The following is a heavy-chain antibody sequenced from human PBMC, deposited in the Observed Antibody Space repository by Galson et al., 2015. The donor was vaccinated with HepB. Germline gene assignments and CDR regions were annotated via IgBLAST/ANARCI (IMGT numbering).Heavy chain of an antibody. CDR2: IIPIFGTA. D-gene: IGHD3-22*01. CDR3: ARVRYYDSSARGRRDAFDI. V-gene: IGHV1-69*13. J-gene: IGHJ3*02. CDR1: GGTFSSYA. Sequence: SVKVSCKASGGTFSSYAISWVRQAPGQGLEWMGGIIPIFGTANYAQKFQGRVTITADESTSTAYMELSSLRSEDTAVYYCARVRYYDSSARGRRDAFDIWGQGTMVTVSS.